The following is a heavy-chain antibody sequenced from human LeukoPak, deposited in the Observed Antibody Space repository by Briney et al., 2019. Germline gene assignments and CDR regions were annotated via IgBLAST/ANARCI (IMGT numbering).Heavy chain of an antibody. CDR1: GFTFSIYP. D-gene: IGHD3-9*01. Sequence: GGSLGLSCRASGFTFSIYPLHWVRQAPGKGLTYVSAISKNGESTYYADSVRDRFTISRDNSRNTLYLQMTSLRVEDTAVYYCVKEATSYYDYWGQGTLVTVSS. V-gene: IGHV3-64D*06. J-gene: IGHJ4*01. CDR3: VKEATSYYDY. CDR2: ISKNGEST.